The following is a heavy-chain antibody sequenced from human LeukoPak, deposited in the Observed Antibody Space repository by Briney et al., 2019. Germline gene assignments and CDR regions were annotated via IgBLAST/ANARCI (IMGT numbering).Heavy chain of an antibody. Sequence: SETLSLTCTVSGGSISSHYWSWIRQPPGKGLEWIGYIYYSGSTNYNPSLKSRVTISVDTTKNQFSLKLSSVTAADTAVYYCARGEYSSGWYYFDYWGQGTLVTVSS. J-gene: IGHJ4*02. D-gene: IGHD6-19*01. CDR3: ARGEYSSGWYYFDY. CDR2: IYYSGST. V-gene: IGHV4-59*11. CDR1: GGSISSHY.